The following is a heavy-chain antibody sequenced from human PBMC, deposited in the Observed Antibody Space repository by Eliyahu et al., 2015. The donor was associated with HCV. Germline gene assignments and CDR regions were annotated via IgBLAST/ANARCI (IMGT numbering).Heavy chain of an antibody. CDR2: IYYSGST. V-gene: IGHV4-59*01. Sequence: QVQLQESGPGLVKPSETLSLTCXVSGGSISSYYWSWIRQPPGKGLEWIGYIYYSGSTNYNPSLKSRVTISVDTSKNQFSLKLSSVTAADTAVYYCASSVGGNVLYGMDVWGQGTTVTVSS. CDR3: ASSVGGNVLYGMDV. D-gene: IGHD4-23*01. CDR1: GGSISSYY. J-gene: IGHJ6*02.